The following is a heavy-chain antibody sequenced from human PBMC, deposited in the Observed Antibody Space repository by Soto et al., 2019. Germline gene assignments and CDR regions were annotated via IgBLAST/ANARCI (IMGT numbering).Heavy chain of an antibody. CDR3: VRGGSYCGGDCFDY. CDR1: GFTFSNFW. V-gene: IGHV3-7*04. CDR2: IKGDGSVT. D-gene: IGHD2-21*02. J-gene: IGHJ4*02. Sequence: EVQLVESGGGLAQPGGSLRLSCAASGFTFSNFWMSWARQAPGKGLEWVANIKGDGSVTQYVASVEGRFTISRDNAKNSLYLQMNSLRAEDTAVYYCVRGGSYCGGDCFDYWGQGTLVTGSS.